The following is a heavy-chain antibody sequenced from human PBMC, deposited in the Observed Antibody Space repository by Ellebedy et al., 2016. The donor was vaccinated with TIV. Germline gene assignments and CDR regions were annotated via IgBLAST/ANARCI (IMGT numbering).Heavy chain of an antibody. J-gene: IGHJ4*02. CDR1: GGSVSTTKYY. D-gene: IGHD2-21*01. Sequence: MPSETLSLTCGVSGGSVSTTKYYWAWIRQPQGKGLEGIGSVYYSGSPYYNPSFKSRVTLSADPSRNQFSLKLKTVTAEDTAVYYCARIDPWQPIDDWGQGILVTVSS. CDR2: VYYSGSP. V-gene: IGHV4-39*01. CDR3: ARIDPWQPIDD.